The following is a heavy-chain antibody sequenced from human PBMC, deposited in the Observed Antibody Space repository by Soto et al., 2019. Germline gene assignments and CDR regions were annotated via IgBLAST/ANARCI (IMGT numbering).Heavy chain of an antibody. J-gene: IGHJ4*02. D-gene: IGHD3-22*01. CDR1: GYTFTNYA. CDR2: INAGNGNT. Sequence: ASVKVSCKASGYTFTNYAIHWVRQAPGQRLEWMGWINAGNGNTKYSQKFQGRVTITRDTSASTAYMELSSLRSEDTAVYYCARGERYYYDTSGYFGFDYWGQGALVTVSS. V-gene: IGHV1-3*01. CDR3: ARGERYYYDTSGYFGFDY.